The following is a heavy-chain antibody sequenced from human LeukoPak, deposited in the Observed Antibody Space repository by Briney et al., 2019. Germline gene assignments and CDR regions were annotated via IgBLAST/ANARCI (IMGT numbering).Heavy chain of an antibody. CDR3: ARSNRRGYYYGMDV. V-gene: IGHV3-53*01. CDR2: IYSDGST. J-gene: IGHJ6*02. D-gene: IGHD1-14*01. CDR1: GFTVSSNY. Sequence: GGSLRLSCAASGFTVSSNYMSWVRQAPGKGLEWVSVIYSDGSTYYADSVKGRFTISRDNSKNTLYLQMNSLRAEDTAVYYCARSNRRGYYYGMDVWGQGTTVTVSS.